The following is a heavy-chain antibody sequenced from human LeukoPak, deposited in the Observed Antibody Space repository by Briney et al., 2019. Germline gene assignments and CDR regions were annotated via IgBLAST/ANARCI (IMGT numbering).Heavy chain of an antibody. Sequence: ASVKVSCKASGYTFTGYYMHWVRQAPGQGLEWMGIINPSGGSTSYAQKFQGRVTMTRDMSTSTVYMELSSLRSEDTAVYYCARDGCSSTSCYTFNRGYYMDVWGKGTTVTVSS. J-gene: IGHJ6*03. CDR2: INPSGGST. CDR1: GYTFTGYY. CDR3: ARDGCSSTSCYTFNRGYYMDV. V-gene: IGHV1-46*01. D-gene: IGHD2-2*02.